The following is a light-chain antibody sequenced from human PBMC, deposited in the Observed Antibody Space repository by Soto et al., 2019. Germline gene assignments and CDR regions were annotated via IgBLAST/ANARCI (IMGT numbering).Light chain of an antibody. Sequence: QSALAQPASVSGSPGQSITISCTGTSSDIGSYNYVSWYQQHPGKAPKLMIYDVSNRPSGVSNRFSGSKSGNTASLTISGLQAEDEADYYCSSYTGSSTTHVFRAGTKVPVL. CDR3: SSYTGSSTTHV. CDR2: DVS. J-gene: IGLJ1*01. V-gene: IGLV2-14*01. CDR1: SSDIGSYNY.